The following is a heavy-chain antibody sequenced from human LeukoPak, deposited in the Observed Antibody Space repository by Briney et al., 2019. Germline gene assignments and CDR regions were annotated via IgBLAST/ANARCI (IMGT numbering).Heavy chain of an antibody. D-gene: IGHD2-8*01. J-gene: IGHJ4*02. V-gene: IGHV4-59*08. CDR2: IYYSGST. CDR3: ARHSEVYAPLDY. Sequence: PSETLSLTCTVSGGSTSSYYWSWIRQPPGKGLEWIGYIYYSGSTNYNPSLKSRVTIPVDTSKKQFSLKLSSVTAADTAVYYCARHSEVYAPLDYWGQGTLVTVSS. CDR1: GGSTSSYY.